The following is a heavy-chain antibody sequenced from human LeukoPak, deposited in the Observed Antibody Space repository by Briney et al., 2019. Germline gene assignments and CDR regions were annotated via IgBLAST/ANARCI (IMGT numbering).Heavy chain of an antibody. CDR2: ISSSGSTI. J-gene: IGHJ4*02. V-gene: IGHV3-11*01. CDR3: ARVAGNYYDSSGPDY. D-gene: IGHD3-22*01. CDR1: GFTFSDYY. Sequence: PGGSLRLSCAASGFTFSDYYMSWIRQAPGKGLEWVSYISSSGSTIYYADSVKGRFTISRDNAENSLYLQMNSLRAEDTAVYYCARVAGNYYDSSGPDYWGQGTLVTVSS.